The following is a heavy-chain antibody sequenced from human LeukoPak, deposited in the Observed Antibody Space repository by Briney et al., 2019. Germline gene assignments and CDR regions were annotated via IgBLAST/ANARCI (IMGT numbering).Heavy chain of an antibody. CDR2: VNLHGDT. V-gene: IGHV4-4*02. J-gene: IGHJ4*02. CDR3: AREGGPYRPLDY. D-gene: IGHD3-16*02. CDR1: CGSITDTNY. Sequence: SGTLSLTCGVSCGSITDTNYWSGVRPPPGKGLEWIGEVNLHGDTKYKPSLKGRDDISVDKFENHMSLKLTSVSAADTAVYYGAREGGPYRPLDYSGQGILVTVSS.